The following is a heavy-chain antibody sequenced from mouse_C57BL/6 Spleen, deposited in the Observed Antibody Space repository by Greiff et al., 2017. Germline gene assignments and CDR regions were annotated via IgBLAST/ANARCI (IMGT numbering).Heavy chain of an antibody. J-gene: IGHJ2*01. Sequence: VQLQQSGAELVRPGASVKLSCTASGFNINDDYMHWVKQRPEQGLEWIGWIDPENGDTEYASKFQGKATITADTSSNTAYLQLSSLTSEDTAVYYCTTAYYLYWGQGTTLTVSA. CDR3: TTAYYLY. CDR1: GFNINDDY. D-gene: IGHD1-1*02. V-gene: IGHV14-4*01. CDR2: IDPENGDT.